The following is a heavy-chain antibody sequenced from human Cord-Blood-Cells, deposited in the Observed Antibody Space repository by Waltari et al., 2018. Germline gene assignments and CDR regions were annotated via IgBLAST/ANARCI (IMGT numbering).Heavy chain of an antibody. J-gene: IGHJ3*02. V-gene: IGHV1-8*03. CDR3: ATWGYSSSYDAFDI. D-gene: IGHD6-6*01. CDR2: MDPCKGNT. CDR1: GYTSTSYD. Sequence: QVQLVQSGAEVKKPGASVKVSCKASGYTSTSYDINWVRQATGQGLEWMGWMDPCKGNTGYAQKFQGRVTITRNTAISTAYMERSSLRSEDTAVYYCATWGYSSSYDAFDIWGQGTMVTVSS.